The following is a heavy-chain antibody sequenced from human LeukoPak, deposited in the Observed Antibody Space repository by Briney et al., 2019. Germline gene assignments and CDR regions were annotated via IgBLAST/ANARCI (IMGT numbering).Heavy chain of an antibody. CDR1: GGSVSSGSYY. V-gene: IGHV4-61*01. CDR3: ATSNCNDNGGFYGDY. CDR2: IYNGGST. J-gene: IGHJ4*02. D-gene: IGHD1-1*01. Sequence: PSETLSLACIVSGGSVSSGSYYWSWIRQPPGKGLEWIGYIYNGGSTTYNPSFKSRVTISVETSKNPFSLRLSSLTAADTGVYYCATSNCNDNGGFYGDYWGQGTLVTVSS.